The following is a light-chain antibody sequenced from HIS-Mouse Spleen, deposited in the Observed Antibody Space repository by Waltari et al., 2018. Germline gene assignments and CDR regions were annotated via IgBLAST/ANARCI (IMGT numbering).Light chain of an antibody. V-gene: IGLV2-14*03. CDR1: SSDVGGYNY. Sequence: QSALTQPASVSGSPGQSITISCTGTSSDVGGYNYVSWYQQHPGKAPKLMMYDVSKLPSCLSIRFAGPKTANTASLPFSGLQAEDEADDYCSSYTSSSTVVFGGGTKLTVL. CDR3: SSYTSSSTVV. J-gene: IGLJ2*01. CDR2: DVS.